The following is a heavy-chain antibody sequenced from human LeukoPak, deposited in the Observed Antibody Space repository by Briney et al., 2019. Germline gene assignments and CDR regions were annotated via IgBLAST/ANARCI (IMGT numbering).Heavy chain of an antibody. J-gene: IGHJ6*02. D-gene: IGHD3-9*01. V-gene: IGHV4-34*01. CDR3: AREPFGYYDISTGQVSFGLDV. Sequence: PSETLSLTCAVYGGSFSGDYWSWIRQPPGKGLEWIGEINHSGSTNYNPSLKSRVTISADTSKNQFSLKLSSVAAADTAVYYCAREPFGYYDISTGQVSFGLDVWGQGTTVTVSS. CDR1: GGSFSGDY. CDR2: INHSGST.